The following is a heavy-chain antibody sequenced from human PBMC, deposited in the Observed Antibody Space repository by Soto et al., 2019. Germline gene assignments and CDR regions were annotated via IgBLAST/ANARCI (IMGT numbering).Heavy chain of an antibody. D-gene: IGHD2-2*01. CDR1: GFTFSSYA. CDR2: ISYDGSNK. V-gene: IGHV3-30-3*01. J-gene: IGHJ6*02. CDR3: ARGIVVVPAAIQYYYYYGMDV. Sequence: QVQLVESGGGVVQPGRSLRLSCAASGFTFSSYAMHWVRQAPGKGLEWVAVISYDGSNKYYADSVKGRFTISRDNSKNTLYLQMKSLRAEDTAVYYCARGIVVVPAAIQYYYYYGMDVWGQGTTVTVSS.